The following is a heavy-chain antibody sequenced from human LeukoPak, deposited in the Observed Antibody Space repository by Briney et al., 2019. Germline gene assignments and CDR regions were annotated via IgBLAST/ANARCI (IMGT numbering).Heavy chain of an antibody. CDR2: ISSSSSYI. CDR1: GSTFGSYS. D-gene: IGHD6-6*01. J-gene: IGHJ4*02. Sequence: GGSLRLSCAASGSTFGSYSMNWVRQAPGKGLELVSSISSSSSYIYYADSVKGRFTISRDNAKNSLYLQMNSLRAEDTAVYYCARDKGIAARFGYWGQGTLVTVSS. CDR3: ARDKGIAARFGY. V-gene: IGHV3-21*01.